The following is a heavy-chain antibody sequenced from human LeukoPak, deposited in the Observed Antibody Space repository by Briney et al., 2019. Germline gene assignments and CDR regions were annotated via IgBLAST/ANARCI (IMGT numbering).Heavy chain of an antibody. Sequence: SETLSLTCTVSGDSIRSYSWSWIRQPPGKGLEWIGFFYHSGTTTYNPSLRSRVTISEDTSKNQFSLKLSSVTAADTAVYFCARSPNRYNWNYNIDAFDIWGQGTMVTVSS. V-gene: IGHV4-59*08. CDR3: ARSPNRYNWNYNIDAFDI. D-gene: IGHD1-7*01. CDR1: GDSIRSYS. J-gene: IGHJ3*02. CDR2: FYHSGTT.